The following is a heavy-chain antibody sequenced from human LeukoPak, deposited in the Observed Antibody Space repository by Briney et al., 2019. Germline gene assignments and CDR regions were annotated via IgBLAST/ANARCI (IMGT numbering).Heavy chain of an antibody. CDR2: ISYDGSNK. CDR1: GFTFSSYA. J-gene: IGHJ4*02. Sequence: GGSLRLSCAASGFTFSSYAMHWVRQAPGKGLGWVAVISYDGSNKYYADSVKGRFTISRDNSKNTLYLQMNSLRAEDTAVYYCAGATYYYDSSGYPPPIYWGQGTLVTVSS. V-gene: IGHV3-30-3*01. CDR3: AGATYYYDSSGYPPPIY. D-gene: IGHD3-22*01.